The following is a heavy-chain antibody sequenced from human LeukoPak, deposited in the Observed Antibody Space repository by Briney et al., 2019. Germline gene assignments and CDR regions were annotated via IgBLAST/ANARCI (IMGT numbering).Heavy chain of an antibody. V-gene: IGHV3-7*01. Sequence: GGSLRLSCAASGFTFSSYWMSWVRQAPGKGLEWVANIKQDGSEKYYVDSVKGRFTISRDNAKDSLYLQMNSLRAEDTAVYYCARALPIAAAGSDYWGQGTLVTVSS. J-gene: IGHJ4*02. CDR1: GFTFSSYW. CDR2: IKQDGSEK. D-gene: IGHD6-13*01. CDR3: ARALPIAAAGSDY.